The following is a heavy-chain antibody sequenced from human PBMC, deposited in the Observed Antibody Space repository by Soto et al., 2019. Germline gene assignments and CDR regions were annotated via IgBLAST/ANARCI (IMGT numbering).Heavy chain of an antibody. CDR2: VIPLLGTA. D-gene: IGHD3-16*01. V-gene: IGHV1-69*01. Sequence: QVQLVQSGAERKKPGSSVKVSCKASGGTFSSYAFSWVRQAPGQGLEWMGGVIPLLGTANYAQKFQGRVSIIADESASTDYMELTNLTSEDTAVYFCARDRSKKLGFDYWGQGTLVTVSS. J-gene: IGHJ4*02. CDR1: GGTFSSYA. CDR3: ARDRSKKLGFDY.